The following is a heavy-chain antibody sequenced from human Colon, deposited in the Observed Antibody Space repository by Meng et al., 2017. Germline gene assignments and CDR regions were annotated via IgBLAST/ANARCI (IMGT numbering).Heavy chain of an antibody. D-gene: IGHD3-16*01. J-gene: IGHJ2*01. CDR2: IRRPSNGYST. Sequence: EVQLVESGGGLVQPGGSLRLSCAASGFTFSDHYMDWVRQAPGKGLEWVGRIRRPSNGYSTEYAASVKGRFIISRDDSKNSLYLQMHSLKMEDTAVYYCARDHNGYANWYCDLWGRGTLVTVSS. V-gene: IGHV3-72*01. CDR1: GFTFSDHY. CDR3: ARDHNGYANWYCDL.